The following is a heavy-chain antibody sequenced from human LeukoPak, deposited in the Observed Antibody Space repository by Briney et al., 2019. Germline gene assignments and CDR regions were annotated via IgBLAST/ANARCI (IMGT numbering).Heavy chain of an antibody. D-gene: IGHD6-19*01. Sequence: GGSLRLSCAASGFTLSTYSMNWVRQAPGKGLEWVSSISGSSTYIYYAGSVKGRFTISRDNAKNSLYLQMNSLRAEDTAVYYCARDPQGYSSGWYTQYYYYGMDVWGQGTTVTVSS. CDR1: GFTLSTYS. CDR2: ISGSSTYI. CDR3: ARDPQGYSSGWYTQYYYYGMDV. J-gene: IGHJ6*02. V-gene: IGHV3-21*01.